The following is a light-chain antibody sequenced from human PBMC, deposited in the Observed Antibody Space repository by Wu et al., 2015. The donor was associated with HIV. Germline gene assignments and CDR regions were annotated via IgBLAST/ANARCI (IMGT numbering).Light chain of an antibody. CDR3: QQYNYWPPYS. CDR2: DAS. Sequence: EIVLTQSPATLSLSPGERATLWCKASQSIRSYLAWYQQKPGQPPRLLIYDASNRATGIPARFSGSGSGTDFTLTISSLEPEDFAVYYCQQYNYWPPYSFGQGTKLEIK. J-gene: IGKJ2*03. CDR1: QSIRSY. V-gene: IGKV3-11*01.